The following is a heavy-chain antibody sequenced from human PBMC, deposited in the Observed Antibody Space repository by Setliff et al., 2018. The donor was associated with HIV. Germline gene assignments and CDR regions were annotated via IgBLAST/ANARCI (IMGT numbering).Heavy chain of an antibody. CDR2: IYYSGST. J-gene: IGHJ4*02. CDR1: GETIRNGFYY. Sequence: KTSETLSLTCTVSGETIRNGFYYWHWMRQPPGKGLEWIGSIYYSGSTHYKSSLKSRVTISVDTSKNQFSLRLSSVTAADTAVYYCARGGGPDTNFDSWGRGTLVTVS. V-gene: IGHV4-39*07. CDR3: ARGGGPDTNFDS.